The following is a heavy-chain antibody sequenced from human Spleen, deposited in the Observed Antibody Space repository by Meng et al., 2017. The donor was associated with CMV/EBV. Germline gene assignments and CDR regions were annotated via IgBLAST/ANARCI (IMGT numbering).Heavy chain of an antibody. CDR1: GFSFSTYA. D-gene: IGHD3-3*01. Sequence: GESLKISCAASGFSFSTYAIHWVRQAPGRGLEWVAFVRYDGYNKDYADSVKGRFTISRDNSKNTVYLQMNSLRAEDTAVYYCARDHDFWSGQSPMDVWGQGTTVTVSS. CDR3: ARDHDFWSGQSPMDV. CDR2: VRYDGYNK. J-gene: IGHJ6*02. V-gene: IGHV3-30*02.